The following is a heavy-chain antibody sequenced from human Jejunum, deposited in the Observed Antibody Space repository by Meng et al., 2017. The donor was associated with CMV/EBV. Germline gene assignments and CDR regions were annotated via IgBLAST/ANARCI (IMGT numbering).Heavy chain of an antibody. CDR3: ARGAFD. V-gene: IGHV3-66*02. CDR2: IYDVGNT. D-gene: IGHD2/OR15-2a*01. CDR1: GFSVGNNY. Sequence: SLKISCAASGFSVGNNYMNWVRQAPGKRLEWVSVIYDVGNTCYADSVKGRFFISRDSTKNILNLQVNSLRPEDTALYYCARGAFDWGQGTLVTVSS. J-gene: IGHJ4*02.